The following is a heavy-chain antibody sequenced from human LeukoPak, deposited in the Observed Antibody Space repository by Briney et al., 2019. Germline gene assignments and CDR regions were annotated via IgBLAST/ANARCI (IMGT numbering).Heavy chain of an antibody. CDR3: AKRSLSSSSYFDY. CDR1: GFTFSKYA. V-gene: IGHV3-23*01. J-gene: IGHJ4*02. D-gene: IGHD6-6*01. CDR2: ISGSGGST. Sequence: PGGSLRLSCVASGFTFSKYAMSWVRQAPGKGLEWVSAISGSGGSTYYADSVKGRFTISRDNSKNTLYLQMNSLRAEDTAVYYCAKRSLSSSSYFDYWGQGTLVTVSS.